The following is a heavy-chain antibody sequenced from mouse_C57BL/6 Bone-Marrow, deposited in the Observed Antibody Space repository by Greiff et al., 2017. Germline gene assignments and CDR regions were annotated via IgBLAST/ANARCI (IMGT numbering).Heavy chain of an antibody. J-gene: IGHJ2*01. CDR2: ISDGGSYT. Sequence: EVKVVESGGGLVKPGGSLKLSCAASGFTFSSYAMSWVRQTPEKRLEWVATISDGGSYTYYPDNVKGRFTISRDNAKNNLYLQMSHLKSEDTAMYDCARDRGAVVAPFDYWGQGTTLTVSS. CDR3: ARDRGAVVAPFDY. V-gene: IGHV5-4*01. D-gene: IGHD1-1*01. CDR1: GFTFSSYA.